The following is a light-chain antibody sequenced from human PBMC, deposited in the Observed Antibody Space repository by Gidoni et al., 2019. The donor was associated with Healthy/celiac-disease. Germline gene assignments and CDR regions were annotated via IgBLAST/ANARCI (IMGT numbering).Light chain of an antibody. V-gene: IGKV1-39*01. CDR1: QSISSY. Sequence: DIQLTQSPSSLSASVGDRVTITCRASQSISSYLNWDQQKPGKAPKLLIYAASSLQSGVPSRLSGSGSGTDFTLTISSLQPEDFATYYCQQSYSTPRTFGGGTKVEIK. CDR3: QQSYSTPRT. J-gene: IGKJ4*01. CDR2: AAS.